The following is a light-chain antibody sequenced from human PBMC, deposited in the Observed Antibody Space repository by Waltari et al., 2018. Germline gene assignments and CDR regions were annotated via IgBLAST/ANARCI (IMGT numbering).Light chain of an antibody. CDR2: SAS. Sequence: DIQMTQSPSSVSASVGDRVTIACRASQDIDIRLAWYQQKPGRAPNLPVYSASYLRSGAPSRCSGNGSGTDFTLTISSLQPEDFATYYCQQADSFPLTFGPGTKVDI. V-gene: IGKV1-12*01. J-gene: IGKJ3*01. CDR1: QDIDIR. CDR3: QQADSFPLT.